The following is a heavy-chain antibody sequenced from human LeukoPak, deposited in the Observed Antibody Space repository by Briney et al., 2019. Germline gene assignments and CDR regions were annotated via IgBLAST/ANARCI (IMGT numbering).Heavy chain of an antibody. J-gene: IGHJ4*02. Sequence: PGGSLRLSCAASEFTFSNYAMTWVRQAPGKGLEWVSGILDSGGSAYYADFVKGRFTISRDNSKNTLYLQMNSLRAEDTAVYYCAKEMSVWNYVRFFDYWGQGTLVTVSS. CDR2: ILDSGGSA. CDR3: AKEMSVWNYVRFFDY. D-gene: IGHD1-7*01. V-gene: IGHV3-23*01. CDR1: EFTFSNYA.